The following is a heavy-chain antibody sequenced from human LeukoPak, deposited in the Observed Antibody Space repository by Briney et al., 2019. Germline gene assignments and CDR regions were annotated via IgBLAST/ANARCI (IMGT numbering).Heavy chain of an antibody. Sequence: GGSLRLSCSASGFTFSTYAMHWVRQAPGKGLEFVSAIWSKGDGTFYGDSVKGRFTISRDNSKNTVYLQMRTVTIEDTAVYYCVIGYSHVDGSDYWGQATLVTVSS. CDR3: VIGYSHVDGSDY. CDR1: GFTFSTYA. D-gene: IGHD5-18*01. CDR2: IWSKGDGT. V-gene: IGHV3-64D*08. J-gene: IGHJ4*02.